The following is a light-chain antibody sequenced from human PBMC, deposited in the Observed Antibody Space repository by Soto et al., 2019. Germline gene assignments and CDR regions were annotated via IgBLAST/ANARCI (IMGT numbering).Light chain of an antibody. CDR1: SSDVGGYNY. Sequence: QSVLTQPASVSGSPGQSITLSCTGTSSDVGGYNYVSWYQQYPGKAPKLMFYGVTNRPSGVSNRFSGSKTGNTASLIIAGLQAEDEAYYYCFSHRGGDSHVFGTGTKVTVL. J-gene: IGLJ1*01. V-gene: IGLV2-14*01. CDR3: FSHRGGDSHV. CDR2: GVT.